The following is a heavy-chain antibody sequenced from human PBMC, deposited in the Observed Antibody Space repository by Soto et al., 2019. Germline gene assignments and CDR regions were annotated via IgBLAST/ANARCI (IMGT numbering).Heavy chain of an antibody. CDR1: GFIVSGNY. V-gene: IGHV3-53*01. CDR2: IYSGGGT. J-gene: IGHJ4*02. CDR3: ARVNPPYP. Sequence: VGSLRLSCAASGFIVSGNYMSWVRQAPGKGLEWVSFIYSGGGTHYADSVRGRFTISRDNSKNTVYLQMNSLRVEDTAVYYCARVNPPYPWGQGTLVTVSS.